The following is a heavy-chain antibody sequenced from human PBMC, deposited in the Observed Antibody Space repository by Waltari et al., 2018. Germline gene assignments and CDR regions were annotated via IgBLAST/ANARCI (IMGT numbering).Heavy chain of an antibody. V-gene: IGHV3-48*03. D-gene: IGHD3-22*01. CDR2: ISSSGETI. CDR1: EFNSNIHE. J-gene: IGHJ3*01. Sequence: EMQLVESGGGLVQPGGSLTLPCAASEFNSNIHEMNWVRQAPGKGLEWVSSISSSGETIYYTDSVKGRFTISRDNAQSTLYLQMSSLSAEDTAVYFCARSGNSSGYYYMTDAFHLWGQGTMVTVSS. CDR3: ARSGNSSGYYYMTDAFHL.